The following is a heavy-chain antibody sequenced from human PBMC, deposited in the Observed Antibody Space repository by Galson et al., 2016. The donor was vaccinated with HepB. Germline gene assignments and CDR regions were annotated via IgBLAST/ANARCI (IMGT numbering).Heavy chain of an antibody. D-gene: IGHD3-22*01. V-gene: IGHV3-23*01. CDR2: ISGPGSNT. CDR1: GFSFSRYA. CDR3: AKPIYYYEPSGRSGTRVGNY. J-gene: IGHJ4*02. Sequence: SLRLSCAASGFSFSRYAMTWVRQAPGKGLEWVSDISGPGSNTYYADSVRGRFTISRDNSKNTLYLQMNTLKSQDSAVSYCAKPIYYYEPSGRSGTRVGNYWGQGTLVTVSS.